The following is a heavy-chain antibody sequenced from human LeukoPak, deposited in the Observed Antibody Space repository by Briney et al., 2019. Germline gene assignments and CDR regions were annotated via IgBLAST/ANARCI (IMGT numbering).Heavy chain of an antibody. V-gene: IGHV3-74*01. CDR2: INTDGSST. CDR3: AKDSAKKYDDY. D-gene: IGHD2/OR15-2a*01. Sequence: GGSLRLSCAVSGFTFSNYWMHWVRQAPGRGLVWVSRINTDGSSTSYADSVKGRFTISRDNSKNTLFLQMNGLRAEDTAVYYCAKDSAKKYDDYWGQGTLVTVSS. J-gene: IGHJ4*02. CDR1: GFTFSNYW.